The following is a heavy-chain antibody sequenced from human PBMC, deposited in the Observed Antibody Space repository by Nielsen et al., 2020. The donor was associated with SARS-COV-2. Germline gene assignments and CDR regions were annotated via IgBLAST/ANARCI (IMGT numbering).Heavy chain of an antibody. J-gene: IGHJ4*02. CDR3: ASYPQPGGRWLQLFY. V-gene: IGHV3-33*01. CDR2: IWYDGSNK. Sequence: WIRQPPGKGLEWVAVIWYDGSNKYYADSVKGRFTISRDNSKNTLYLQMNSLRAEDTAVYYCASYPQPGGRWLQLFYWGQGTLVTVSS. D-gene: IGHD5-24*01.